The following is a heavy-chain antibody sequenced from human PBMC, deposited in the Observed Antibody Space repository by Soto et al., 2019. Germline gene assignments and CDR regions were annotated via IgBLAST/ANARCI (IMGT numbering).Heavy chain of an antibody. Sequence: TETLSLTCTVSGGSISSYYWSWIRQPPGKGLEWIGYIYYSGSTNYNPSLKSRVTISVDTSKNQFSLKLSSVTAADTAVYYCARDLDYYFDYWCQGILVTVS. CDR1: GGSISSYY. V-gene: IGHV4-59*01. J-gene: IGHJ4*02. D-gene: IGHD3-9*01. CDR3: ARDLDYYFDY. CDR2: IYYSGST.